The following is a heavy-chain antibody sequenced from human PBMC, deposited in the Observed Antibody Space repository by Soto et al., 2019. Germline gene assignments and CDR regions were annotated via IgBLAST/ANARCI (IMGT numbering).Heavy chain of an antibody. CDR2: IVVGSGNT. Sequence: SVKVSCKASGFTFTSSAVQWVRQARGQRLEWIGWIVVGSGNTNYAQKFQERVTITRDMSTSTAYMELSSLRSEDTAVYYCAAAAYSSSSEIDYWGQGTLVTVSS. CDR3: AAAAYSSSSEIDY. J-gene: IGHJ4*02. D-gene: IGHD6-6*01. CDR1: GFTFTSSA. V-gene: IGHV1-58*01.